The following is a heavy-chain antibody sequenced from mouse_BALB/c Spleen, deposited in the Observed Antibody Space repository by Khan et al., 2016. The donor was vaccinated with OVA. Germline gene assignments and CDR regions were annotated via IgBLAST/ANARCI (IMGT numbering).Heavy chain of an antibody. D-gene: IGHD3-3*01. V-gene: IGHV2-9*02. J-gene: IGHJ2*01. CDR1: GYSLTRYG. CDR2: IWAGGST. Sequence: QVQLKESGPGLVAPSQSLSITCTVYGYSLTRYGVHWVRQPPGKGLEWLGLIWAGGSTNYYCALMSRLSISIDNSKSLVFLKMNSLQTDDTAVYYCARSKYLARYWGQGTTLTVSS. CDR3: ARSKYLARY.